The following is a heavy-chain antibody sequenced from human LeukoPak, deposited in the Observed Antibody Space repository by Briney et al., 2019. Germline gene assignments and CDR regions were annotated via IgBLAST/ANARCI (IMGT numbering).Heavy chain of an antibody. CDR1: GYTFTAYY. CDR2: ISPYTGGT. CDR3: ARDHNSENWGSLGK. V-gene: IGHV1-2*02. J-gene: IGHJ4*02. Sequence: ASVKVSCTASGYTFTAYYIHWVRQAPGQGLEWMGWISPYTGGTNYAQKFQGRVTITRDTSSNTVYMDLNRLTSDDTALYYCARDHNSENWGSLGKWGQGTLVTVSS. D-gene: IGHD7-27*01.